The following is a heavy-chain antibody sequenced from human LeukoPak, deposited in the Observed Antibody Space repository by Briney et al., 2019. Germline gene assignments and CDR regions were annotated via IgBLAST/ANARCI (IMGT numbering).Heavy chain of an antibody. D-gene: IGHD2-2*01. CDR3: AKGYCSSSSCYSYAFDI. CDR1: GGTFSSYA. J-gene: IGHJ3*02. CDR2: IIPIFGTA. V-gene: IGHV1-69*13. Sequence: ASVKVSCKASGGTFSSYAISWVRQAPGQGLEWMGGIIPIFGTANYAQKFQGRVTITADESTSTAYMELSSLRSEDTAVYYCAKGYCSSSSCYSYAFDIWGQGTVVTVSS.